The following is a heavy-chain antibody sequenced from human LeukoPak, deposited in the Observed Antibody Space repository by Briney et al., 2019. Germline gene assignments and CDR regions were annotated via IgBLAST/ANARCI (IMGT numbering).Heavy chain of an antibody. J-gene: IGHJ4*02. D-gene: IGHD4/OR15-4a*01. CDR3: ARDRPRDYAIDY. Sequence: GGSLRLSCVVSGFAFRSYCMNWVRQAPGKGLEWLSYIDGSSSTLYYADSVKGRFTISRDTAKNSLYLEMHSLRAEDTAVYYCARDRPRDYAIDYWGQGTLVTVSP. CDR1: GFAFRSYC. CDR2: IDGSSSTL. V-gene: IGHV3-48*01.